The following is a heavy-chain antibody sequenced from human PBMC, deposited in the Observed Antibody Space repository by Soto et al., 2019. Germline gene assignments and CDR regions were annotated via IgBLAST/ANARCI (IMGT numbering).Heavy chain of an antibody. D-gene: IGHD3-10*01. CDR1: GFTFSSYG. CDR2: ISYDGSNK. J-gene: IGHJ4*02. V-gene: IGHV3-30*03. Sequence: QVQLVESGGGVVQPGRSLRLSCAASGFTFSSYGMQWVRQAPGKGLEWGAVISYDGSNKYYADSVKGRFTISRDNSKNTLYLQMNSLRAEDTAVYYCAPWFGAFDYWGQGTLVTVSS. CDR3: APWFGAFDY.